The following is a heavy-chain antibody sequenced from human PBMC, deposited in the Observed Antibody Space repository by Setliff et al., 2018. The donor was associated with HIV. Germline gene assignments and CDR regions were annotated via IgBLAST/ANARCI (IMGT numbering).Heavy chain of an antibody. CDR3: AKERLRFLEWLPLDY. CDR2: ISYDGINK. J-gene: IGHJ4*02. CDR1: GFTFSSYA. D-gene: IGHD3-3*01. V-gene: IGHV3-30-3*02. Sequence: GGSLRLSCAAFGFTFSSYAMHWVRQAPGKGLEWVAVISYDGINKYYADSVKGRFTISRDNSKNTLYLQMNSLRAEDTAVYYCAKERLRFLEWLPLDYWGQGTLVTVSS.